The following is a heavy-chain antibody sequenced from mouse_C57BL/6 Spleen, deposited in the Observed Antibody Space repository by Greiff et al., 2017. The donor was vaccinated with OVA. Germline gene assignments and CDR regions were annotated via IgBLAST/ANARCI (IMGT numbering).Heavy chain of an antibody. CDR2: IYWDDDK. Sequence: QVTLKESGPGILQSSQTLSLTCSFSGFSLSTSGMGVSWIRQPSGKGLEWLAHIYWDDDKRYNPSLKSRLTISKDTSRNQVFLKITSVDTADTATYYCARIIYYYGSSQYYFDYWGQGTTLTVSS. D-gene: IGHD1-1*01. J-gene: IGHJ2*01. V-gene: IGHV8-12*01. CDR3: ARIIYYYGSSQYYFDY. CDR1: GFSLSTSGMG.